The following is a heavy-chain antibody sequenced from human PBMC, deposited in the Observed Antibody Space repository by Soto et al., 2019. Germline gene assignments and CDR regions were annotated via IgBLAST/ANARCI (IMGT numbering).Heavy chain of an antibody. CDR2: IYYSGSP. J-gene: IGHJ5*02. CDR1: GGSIGSGGYY. CDR3: ARDTYESSGTHNWFEP. D-gene: IGHD3-22*01. Sequence: SETLSLTCTVSGGSIGSGGYYWSWIRQHPGKGLEWIGYIYYSGSPYYNPSLKSRITISVDTSKNQFSLKLSAVTAADTAVYYCARDTYESSGTHNWFEPWGQGTLVTVSS. V-gene: IGHV4-31*03.